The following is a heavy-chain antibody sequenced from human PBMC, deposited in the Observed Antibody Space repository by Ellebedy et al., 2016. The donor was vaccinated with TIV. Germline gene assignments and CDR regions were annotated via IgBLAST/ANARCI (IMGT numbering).Heavy chain of an antibody. CDR3: ARHIGGVVRGAGACDS. CDR1: GGSMTSYY. J-gene: IGHJ5*01. CDR2: IYYSGGT. D-gene: IGHD3-10*01. V-gene: IGHV4-59*08. Sequence: MPGGSLRLSCNVSGGSMTSYYWTWIRQPPGRELEWIGNIYYSGGTIYNPSLESRVTISVDTSKRQFSLRLKSVTAADTALYFCARHIGGVVRGAGACDSWGQGVHVTVSS.